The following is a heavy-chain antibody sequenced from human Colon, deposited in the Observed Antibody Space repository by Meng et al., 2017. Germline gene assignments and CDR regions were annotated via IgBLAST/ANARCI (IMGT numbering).Heavy chain of an antibody. V-gene: IGHV1-69*02. D-gene: IGHD2-15*01. J-gene: IGHJ4*02. CDR3: AILYSVAVVAATRIDY. CDR1: GGTFSSYT. Sequence: SVKVSCKASGGTFSSYTISWVRQAPGQGLEWMGRIIPILGIANYAQKFQGRVTIIADKSTSTAYMELSSLRSEDTAVYYCAILYSVAVVAATRIDYWGQGTLVTVSS. CDR2: IIPILGIA.